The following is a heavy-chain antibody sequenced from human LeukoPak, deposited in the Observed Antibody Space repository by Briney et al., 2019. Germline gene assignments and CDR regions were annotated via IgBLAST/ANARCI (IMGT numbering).Heavy chain of an antibody. D-gene: IGHD4-23*01. Sequence: GGSLRLSCAASGFTFSSYWMSWVRQAPGKGLEWVANIKQDGSEKYYVDSVKGRFTISRDNAKNSLYLQMNSLRAEDTAVYYCATTRDYGGNSGYYWGQGTLVTVSS. CDR3: ATTRDYGGNSGYY. V-gene: IGHV3-7*01. J-gene: IGHJ4*02. CDR2: IKQDGSEK. CDR1: GFTFSSYW.